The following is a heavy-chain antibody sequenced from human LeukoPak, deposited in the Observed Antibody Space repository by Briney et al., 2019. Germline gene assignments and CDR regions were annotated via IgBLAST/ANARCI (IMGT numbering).Heavy chain of an antibody. V-gene: IGHV4-34*01. CDR3: LVRGVIRAHFDY. D-gene: IGHD3-10*01. CDR2: FNDYTGNT. CDR1: GGSFTDYF. Sequence: SETLSLTCDVFGGSFTDYFWTWIRQSPGKGLEWIGEFNDYTGNTNYNPSLNSRVSISLEKSKNQFSLELRSVTAADTAVYYCLVRGVIRAHFDYWGQGTLVTVSS. J-gene: IGHJ4*02.